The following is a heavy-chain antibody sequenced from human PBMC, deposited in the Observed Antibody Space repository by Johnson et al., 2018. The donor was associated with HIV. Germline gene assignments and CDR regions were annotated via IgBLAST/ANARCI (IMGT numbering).Heavy chain of an antibody. V-gene: IGHV3-7*01. CDR1: GFTFSSYA. J-gene: IGHJ3*02. CDR3: ARGRSLRSVAGDDAFDI. D-gene: IGHD6-19*01. Sequence: QLVESGGGVVQPGRSLRLSCAASGFTFSSYAMHWVRQAPGKGLEWVANIKEDGTEKYYADSVKGRFTISRDNAKNSLYLQMNSLRAEDTAVYYCARGRSLRSVAGDDAFDIWGQGTSVTVSS. CDR2: IKEDGTEK.